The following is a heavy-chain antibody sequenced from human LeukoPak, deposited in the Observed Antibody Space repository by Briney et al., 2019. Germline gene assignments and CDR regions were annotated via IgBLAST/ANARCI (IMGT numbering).Heavy chain of an antibody. J-gene: IGHJ4*02. D-gene: IGHD3-22*01. Sequence: GGSLRLSCAASGFTFSSYWMSWVRQAPGKGLEWVANIKQDGSEKYYVDSVKGRFTISRDNAKNSLYLQMNSLRAEDTAVYYCARDVVRSGYYAHSYWGQGTLVTVSS. CDR1: GFTFSSYW. CDR2: IKQDGSEK. CDR3: ARDVVRSGYYAHSY. V-gene: IGHV3-7*01.